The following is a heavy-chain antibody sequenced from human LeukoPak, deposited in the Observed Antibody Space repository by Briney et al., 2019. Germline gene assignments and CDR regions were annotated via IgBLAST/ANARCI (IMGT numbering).Heavy chain of an antibody. CDR2: IYYSGGT. J-gene: IGHJ4*02. D-gene: IGHD3-10*01. CDR3: ARQTGSGLFTLP. V-gene: IGHV4-39*01. Sequence: SETLSLTCTVSGDSISSSDYYGGWIRQPPGKGLEWIGSIYYSGGTYYNASLKSRVTISVDTAKNQFSLKLTSVTAADTAVYYCARQTGSGLFTLPGGQGTLVTVSS. CDR1: GDSISSSDYY.